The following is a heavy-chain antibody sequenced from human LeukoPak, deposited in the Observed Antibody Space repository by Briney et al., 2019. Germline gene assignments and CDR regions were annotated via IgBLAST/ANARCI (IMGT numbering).Heavy chain of an antibody. D-gene: IGHD6-19*01. J-gene: IGHJ4*02. Sequence: SETLSLTCTVSGGSISSYYWSWIRQPPGKGLEWIGYIYYSGSTNYNPSLKSRVTISVDTSKNQFSLKLSFVTAADTAVYYCARVYSSGWPDYFDYWGQGTLVTVSS. V-gene: IGHV4-59*01. CDR1: GGSISSYY. CDR2: IYYSGST. CDR3: ARVYSSGWPDYFDY.